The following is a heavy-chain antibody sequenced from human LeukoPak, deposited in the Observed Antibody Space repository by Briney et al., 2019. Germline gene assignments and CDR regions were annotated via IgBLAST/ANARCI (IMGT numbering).Heavy chain of an antibody. CDR1: GFTFSDYY. V-gene: IGHV3-11*06. CDR2: ISSSSSYT. Sequence: KPGGSLRLSCAASGFTFSDYYMRWIRQTPGKGLEGVSYISSSSSYTNYADSVKGRFTISRDNAKNSLYLQMNSLRAEDTAVYYCARDRGSGSYNWFDPWGQGTLVTVSS. J-gene: IGHJ5*02. D-gene: IGHD3-10*01. CDR3: ARDRGSGSYNWFDP.